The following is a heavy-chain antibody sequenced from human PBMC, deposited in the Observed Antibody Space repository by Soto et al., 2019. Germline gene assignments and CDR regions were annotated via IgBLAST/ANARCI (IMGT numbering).Heavy chain of an antibody. V-gene: IGHV3-30-3*01. CDR2: ISYDGSNK. J-gene: IGHJ4*02. Sequence: QVQLVESGGGVVQPGRSLRLSCAASGFTFSSYAMHWVRQAPGKGLEWVAGISYDGSNKYYADSVKGRFTISRDNSKNTLYLQMNSLRAEDTAVYYCARDGISSWYLVLMAGYYFDYWGQGTLVTVSS. CDR3: ARDGISSWYLVLMAGYYFDY. D-gene: IGHD6-13*01. CDR1: GFTFSSYA.